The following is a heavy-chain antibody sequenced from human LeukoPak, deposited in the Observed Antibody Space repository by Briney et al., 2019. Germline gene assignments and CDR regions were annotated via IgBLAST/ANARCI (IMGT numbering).Heavy chain of an antibody. CDR1: GYTFTSYA. J-gene: IGHJ4*02. Sequence: ASVKVSCKASGYTFTSYAISWVRLAPGQGLKWMGWIATYNGHTNYAQKFQGRVTMTADTSTSTVYMELRNLGSDDTAVYYCARWGTTGWFPYWGQGTLVTVSS. D-gene: IGHD1-1*01. CDR2: IATYNGHT. CDR3: ARWGTTGWFPY. V-gene: IGHV1-18*01.